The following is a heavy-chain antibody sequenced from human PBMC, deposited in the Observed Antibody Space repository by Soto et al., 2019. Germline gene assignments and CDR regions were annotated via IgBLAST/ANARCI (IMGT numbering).Heavy chain of an antibody. V-gene: IGHV3-21*01. D-gene: IGHD3-22*01. CDR3: ARVYSSGYYPYRYFDL. J-gene: IGHJ2*01. Sequence: LRLSCAASGFTFSSYSMNWVRQAPWKGLEWVSSISSSSSYIYYADSVKGRFTISRDNAKNSLYLQMNSLRAEDTAVYYCARVYSSGYYPYRYFDLWGRGTLVTVSS. CDR1: GFTFSSYS. CDR2: ISSSSSYI.